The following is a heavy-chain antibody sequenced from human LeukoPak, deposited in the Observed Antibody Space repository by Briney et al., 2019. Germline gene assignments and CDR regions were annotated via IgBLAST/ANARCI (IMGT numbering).Heavy chain of an antibody. J-gene: IGHJ3*02. Sequence: SVKVSCKASGFTFTSSAMQWVRQARGQRLEWIGWIVVGGGNTNYAQKFQERVTITRDMSTSTAYMELSSLRSEDTAVYYCAADKKSSGFDDAFDIWGQGTMVTVSS. CDR3: AADKKSSGFDDAFDI. CDR1: GFTFTSSA. V-gene: IGHV1-58*02. CDR2: IVVGGGNT. D-gene: IGHD3-22*01.